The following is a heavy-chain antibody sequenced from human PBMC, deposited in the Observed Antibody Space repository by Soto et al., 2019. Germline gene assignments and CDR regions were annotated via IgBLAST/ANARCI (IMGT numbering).Heavy chain of an antibody. CDR3: ADTRDYVWGSYPYTAFDI. Sequence: PWGTPALTCTVSGGSISSSSYYWGWIRQPPGKGLEWIGSIYYSGSTYYNPSLKSRVTISVDTSKNQFSLKLSSVTAADTAVYYCADTRDYVWGSYPYTAFDIWGQGPMVTVSS. J-gene: IGHJ3*02. D-gene: IGHD3-16*01. CDR2: IYYSGST. CDR1: GGSISSSSYY. V-gene: IGHV4-39*05.